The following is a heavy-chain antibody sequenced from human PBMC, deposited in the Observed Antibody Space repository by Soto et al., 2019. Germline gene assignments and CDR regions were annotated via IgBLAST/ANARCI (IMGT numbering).Heavy chain of an antibody. J-gene: IGHJ4*02. CDR1: GYSIRSGYY. D-gene: IGHD3-22*01. CDR2: ICPSGTT. V-gene: IGHV4-38-2*01. CDR3: ARRLDDRRGYYHGDY. Sequence: LETLSLTCGVSGYSIRSGYYWGWIRQPPGEGLEWLGSICPSGTTYANPSHKSRVTISVDMSKNQFSLKLTSVTAADTAVYYCARRLDDRRGYYHGDYWGQGTLV.